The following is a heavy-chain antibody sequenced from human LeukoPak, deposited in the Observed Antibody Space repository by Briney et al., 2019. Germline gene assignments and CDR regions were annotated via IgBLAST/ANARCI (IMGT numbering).Heavy chain of an antibody. Sequence: ASVKVSCKASGYTFTSYDINWVRQATGQGLEWMGWMNPNSGNTGYAQKFQGRVTITRNTSISTAYMELSSLRSEDTAVYYCARDSSSGWYHGYWGQGTLVTVSS. CDR3: ARDSSSGWYHGY. V-gene: IGHV1-8*03. D-gene: IGHD6-19*01. J-gene: IGHJ4*02. CDR2: MNPNSGNT. CDR1: GYTFTSYD.